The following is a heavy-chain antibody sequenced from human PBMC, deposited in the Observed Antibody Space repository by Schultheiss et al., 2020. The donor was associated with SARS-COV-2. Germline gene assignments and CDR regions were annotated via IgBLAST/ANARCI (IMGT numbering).Heavy chain of an antibody. CDR3: ARKGSSWDYGMDV. CDR2: MNPNSGGT. D-gene: IGHD6-13*01. V-gene: IGHV1-2*02. Sequence: KISCKASGYTFTSYGISWVRQATGQGLEWMGWMNPNSGGTNYAQKFQGRVTMTRDTSISTAYMELSRLRSDDTAVYYCARKGSSWDYGMDVWGQGTTVTVSS. CDR1: GYTFTSYG. J-gene: IGHJ6*02.